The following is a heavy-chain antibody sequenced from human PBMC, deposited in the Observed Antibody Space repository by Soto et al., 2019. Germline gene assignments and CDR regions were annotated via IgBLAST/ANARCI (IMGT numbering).Heavy chain of an antibody. D-gene: IGHD3-22*01. V-gene: IGHV3-30-3*01. Sequence: PGGSLRLSCAASGFTFSSYAMHWVRQAPGKGLEWVAVISYDGSNKYYADSVKGRFTISRDNSKNTLYLQMNSLRAEDTAVYYCARDPNYYDSSGYYDYWGQGTLVTVSS. CDR1: GFTFSSYA. CDR3: ARDPNYYDSSGYYDY. CDR2: ISYDGSNK. J-gene: IGHJ4*02.